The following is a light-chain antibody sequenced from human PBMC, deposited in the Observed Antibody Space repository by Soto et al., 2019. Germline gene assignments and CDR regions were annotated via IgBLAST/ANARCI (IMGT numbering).Light chain of an antibody. CDR2: DVS. V-gene: IGLV2-14*03. CDR1: FGGYNS. Sequence: QSVLTQPASVSGSPGQSITISCTVNFGGYNSVSWYQQHPGNAPKLMIYDVSHRPSGVSSRFSGSKSGNTASLTISGLQAEDEAYYYCSSFTTTSRVFGGGTKVTVL. J-gene: IGLJ3*02. CDR3: SSFTTTSRV.